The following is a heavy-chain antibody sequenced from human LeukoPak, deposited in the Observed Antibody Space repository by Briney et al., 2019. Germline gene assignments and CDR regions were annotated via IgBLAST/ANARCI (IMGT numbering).Heavy chain of an antibody. D-gene: IGHD3-3*01. CDR3: VRPSLSGYYFDY. CDR1: GGPISSGGYY. V-gene: IGHV4-30-2*01. CDR2: IYHSGST. J-gene: IGHJ4*02. Sequence: SETLSLTCTVSGGPISSGGYYWSWIRQPPGKGLEWIGYIYHSGSTYYNPSLKSRVTISVDRSKNQFSLKLSSVTAADTAVYYCVRPSLSGYYFDYWGQGILVTVSS.